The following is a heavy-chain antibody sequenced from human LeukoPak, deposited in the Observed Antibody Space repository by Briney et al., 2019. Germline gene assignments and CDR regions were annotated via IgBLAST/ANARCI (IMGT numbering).Heavy chain of an antibody. CDR3: ARDYYGSGKRFDP. CDR2: IYTSGST. J-gene: IGHJ5*02. CDR1: GGSISSYY. V-gene: IGHV4-4*07. D-gene: IGHD3-10*01. Sequence: SETLSLTCTVSGGSISSYYWSWIRQPAGKGLEWIGRIYTSGSTNYNPSLKSRVTMSVGTSKNQFSLKLTSVTAADTAVYYCARDYYGSGKRFDPWGQGTLVTVSS.